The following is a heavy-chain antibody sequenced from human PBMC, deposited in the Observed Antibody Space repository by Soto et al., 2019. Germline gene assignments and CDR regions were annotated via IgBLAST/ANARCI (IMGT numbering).Heavy chain of an antibody. J-gene: IGHJ6*02. D-gene: IGHD3-10*01. Sequence: GGPLRLSCAASGFTVSSNYMSWVRQAPGKGLEWVSVIYSGGSTYYADSVKGRFTISRDNSKNTLYLQMNSLRAEDTAVYYCARDRGTVYGMDVWGQGTTVTVSS. V-gene: IGHV3-66*01. CDR2: IYSGGST. CDR1: GFTVSSNY. CDR3: ARDRGTVYGMDV.